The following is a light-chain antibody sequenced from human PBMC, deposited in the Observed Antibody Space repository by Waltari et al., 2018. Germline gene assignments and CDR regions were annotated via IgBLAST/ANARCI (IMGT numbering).Light chain of an antibody. Sequence: QSALTQPASVSGSPGQSITISCTGTNRDVGGYNYVSWYQQHPGKAPKLMIYDVSNRPSGVSNRFSGSKSGNTASLTISGLQAEDEADYYCSSYTSSSTGVFGGGTKLTVL. J-gene: IGLJ2*01. CDR2: DVS. V-gene: IGLV2-14*03. CDR3: SSYTSSSTGV. CDR1: NRDVGGYNY.